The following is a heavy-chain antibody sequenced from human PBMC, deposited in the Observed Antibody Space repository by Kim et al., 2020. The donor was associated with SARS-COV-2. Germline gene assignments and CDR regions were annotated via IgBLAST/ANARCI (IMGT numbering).Heavy chain of an antibody. V-gene: IGHV4-34*01. D-gene: IGHD2-2*01. CDR2: INHSGST. Sequence: SETLSLTCAVYGGSLSGYYWNWIRQPPGKGLEWIGEINHSGSTNYNPSLKSRVTISVDTSKNECSLKLTSVTAADTAVYYCARDSFCGSTSCYVRGAFDPWGQGTLVTVSS. J-gene: IGHJ5*02. CDR1: GGSLSGYY. CDR3: ARDSFCGSTSCYVRGAFDP.